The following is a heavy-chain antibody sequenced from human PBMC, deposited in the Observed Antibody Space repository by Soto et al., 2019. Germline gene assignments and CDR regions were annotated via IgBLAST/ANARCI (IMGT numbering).Heavy chain of an antibody. V-gene: IGHV3-23*01. CDR3: AKGSIEYSASIDD. CDR2: ISGSGGSS. D-gene: IGHD4-4*01. Sequence: EVQLLESGGGLVQPGESLRLSCAASGFSFSSYAMIWVHQAPGKGLELVSVISGSGGSSYFAGSVEGRFTISSYKSKNMSYLEMSSLGAEEAARYFCAKGSIEYSASIDDWGQGTLVMVSS. J-gene: IGHJ4*02. CDR1: GFSFSSYA.